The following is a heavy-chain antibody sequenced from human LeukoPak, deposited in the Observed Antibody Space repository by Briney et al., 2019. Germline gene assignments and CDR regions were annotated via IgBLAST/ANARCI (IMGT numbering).Heavy chain of an antibody. CDR3: ARVATRCWSGATFFDY. Sequence: ASVKVSCKASGYTFTGYYMHWVRQAPGQGLEWMGWINPNSGGTNYAQKFQGRVTMTRDTSISTAYMELSRLRSDDTAVYYCARVATRCWSGATFFDYWGQGTLVTVSS. D-gene: IGHD3-3*01. J-gene: IGHJ4*02. CDR1: GYTFTGYY. CDR2: INPNSGGT. V-gene: IGHV1-2*02.